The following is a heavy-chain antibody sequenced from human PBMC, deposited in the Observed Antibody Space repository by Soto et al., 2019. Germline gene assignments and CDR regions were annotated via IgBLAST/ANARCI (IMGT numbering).Heavy chain of an antibody. J-gene: IGHJ5*02. Sequence: QVQLVQSGAEVKKPGASVKVSCKASGYTFTSYGISWVRQAPGQGLEWMGWISAYNGNTNYAQKLQGRVTMTTDTSTSKAYMELRSLRSDDTAMYYCARDNIVATILAGYNWFDPWGQGTLVTVSS. CDR1: GYTFTSYG. V-gene: IGHV1-18*04. CDR2: ISAYNGNT. D-gene: IGHD5-12*01. CDR3: ARDNIVATILAGYNWFDP.